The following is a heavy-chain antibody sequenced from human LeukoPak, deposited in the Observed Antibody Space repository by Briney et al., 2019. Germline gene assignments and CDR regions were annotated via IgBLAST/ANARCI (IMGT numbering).Heavy chain of an antibody. J-gene: IGHJ4*02. D-gene: IGHD3-9*01. CDR2: ISSSSSTI. Sequence: GGSLRLSCVASGFTFSSYSINWVRQAPGKGLEWVSYISSSSSTIYYADSVKGRFTISRDNAKNSLYLQMNSLRAEDTAVYYCARDATGYYRSPTDYWGQGTLVTVSS. V-gene: IGHV3-48*01. CDR3: ARDATGYYRSPTDY. CDR1: GFTFSSYS.